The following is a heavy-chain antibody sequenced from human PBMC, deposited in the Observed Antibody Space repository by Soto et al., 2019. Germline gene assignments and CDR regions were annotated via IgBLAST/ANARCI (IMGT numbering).Heavy chain of an antibody. V-gene: IGHV3-9*01. D-gene: IGHD1-1*01. CDR2: ISWNSGSI. J-gene: IGHJ5*02. Sequence: EVQLVESGGGLVQPGRSVRLSCAASGFTFDDYGMHWVRQAPGKGLEWVSGISWNSGSIGYADSVKGRFIISRDNATNSMYLQMNNLRPEDTAFYFWAKVSTTHTFGPLDPWGQGTLVTVSS. CDR1: GFTFDDYG. CDR3: AKVSTTHTFGPLDP.